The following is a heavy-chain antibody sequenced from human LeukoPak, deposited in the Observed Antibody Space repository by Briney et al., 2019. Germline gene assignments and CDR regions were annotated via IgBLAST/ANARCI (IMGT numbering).Heavy chain of an antibody. CDR3: ARGSSSGWYKGYFQH. CDR2: IYYSGST. V-gene: IGHV4-31*03. J-gene: IGHJ1*01. CDR1: GGSISSGGYY. Sequence: PSETLSLTCTVSGGSISSGGYYWSWLRQHPGKGLEWIGYIYYSGSTNYNPSLKSRVTISVDTSKNQFSLKLSSVTAADTAVYYCARGSSSGWYKGYFQHWGQGTLVTVSS. D-gene: IGHD6-19*01.